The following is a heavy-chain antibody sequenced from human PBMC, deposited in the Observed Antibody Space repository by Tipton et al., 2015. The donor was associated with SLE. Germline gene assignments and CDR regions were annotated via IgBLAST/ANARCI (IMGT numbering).Heavy chain of an antibody. CDR2: IYYSGTT. CDR1: GGSIRHFY. V-gene: IGHV4-59*01. J-gene: IGHJ6*02. Sequence: TLSLTCSVSGGSIRHFYWSWIRQPPGKGLEWIAYIYYSGTTNYNPSLKSRVSISVDTSKNHFSLNLYSVTAADTAVYYCARGSRGVGFDVWGHGTTVIVSS. CDR3: ARGSRGVGFDV. D-gene: IGHD3-10*01.